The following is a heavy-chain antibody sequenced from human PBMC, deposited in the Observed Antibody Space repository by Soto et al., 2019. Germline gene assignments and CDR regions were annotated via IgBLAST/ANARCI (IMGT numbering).Heavy chain of an antibody. J-gene: IGHJ3*02. CDR3: AKGSGGGSIWGSYRHDAFDI. Sequence: EVQLLESGGGLVQPGGSLRLSCAASGFTFSSYAMNWVRQAPGKGLEWVSAISSSGGSTYYADSVKGRFTISRDNSQNTLYLQMNSLRAEDTAVYSCAKGSGGGSIWGSYRHDAFDIWGQGTMVTVSS. D-gene: IGHD3-16*02. CDR2: ISSSGGST. V-gene: IGHV3-23*01. CDR1: GFTFSSYA.